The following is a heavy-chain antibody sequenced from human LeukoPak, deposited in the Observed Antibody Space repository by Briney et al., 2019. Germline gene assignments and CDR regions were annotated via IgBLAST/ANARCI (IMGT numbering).Heavy chain of an antibody. CDR1: GFTVSSNY. CDR3: AREVYGSGSSFDY. V-gene: IGHV3-53*01. J-gene: IGHJ4*02. CDR2: IYSGGST. Sequence: QTGGSLRLSCAASGFTVSSNYMSWVRQAPGKGLEWVSVIYSGGSTYYADSVKGRFTISRGNSKNTLYLQMNSLRAEDTAVYYCAREVYGSGSSFDYWGQGTLVTVSS. D-gene: IGHD3-10*01.